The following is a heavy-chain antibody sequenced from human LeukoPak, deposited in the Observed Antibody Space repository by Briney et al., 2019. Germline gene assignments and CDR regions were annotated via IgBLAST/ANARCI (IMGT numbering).Heavy chain of an antibody. V-gene: IGHV4-39*07. J-gene: IGHJ4*02. CDR3: APIVVVPAAPNDY. CDR2: IYYSGST. Sequence: SETLSLTCTVSGGSISSSSYYWGWIRQPPGKGLEWIGSIYYSGSTYYNPSLKSRVTISVDTSKNQFSLKLSSVTAADTAVYYCAPIVVVPAAPNDYWGQGTLVTVSS. CDR1: GGSISSSSYY. D-gene: IGHD2-2*01.